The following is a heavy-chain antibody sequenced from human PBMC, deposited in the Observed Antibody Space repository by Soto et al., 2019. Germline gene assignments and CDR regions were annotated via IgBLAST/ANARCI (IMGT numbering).Heavy chain of an antibody. CDR3: AKDRYLDHDSRGYLFDN. D-gene: IGHD3-22*01. CDR1: GFTFNIYA. V-gene: IGHV3-23*01. Sequence: EVQLLESGGDLIQPGGSLRLSCAASGFTFNIYAMTWVRQAPGKGLEWVSAISRYGDFTYYADSVEGRFTISRDNSKNRLYLQMNSLRAEDTAVYYCAKDRYLDHDSRGYLFDNWGQGTLVTVSS. CDR2: ISRYGDFT. J-gene: IGHJ4*02.